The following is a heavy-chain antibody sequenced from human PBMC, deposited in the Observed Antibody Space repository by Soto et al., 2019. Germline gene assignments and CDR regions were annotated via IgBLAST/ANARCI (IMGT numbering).Heavy chain of an antibody. CDR2: LSRGGGTT. CDR1: GFTFSSHG. CDR3: AKDGQYRTDGFDV. J-gene: IGHJ3*01. Sequence: GRSLRLSCAASGFTFSSHGMSWVRQAPGKGLEWIAGLSRGGGTTYYADSVKGRFTISRDNSKNTLDLIMNSLKVEDTALYYCAKDGQYRTDGFDVWGQGTMVTVSS. D-gene: IGHD6-6*01. V-gene: IGHV3-23*01.